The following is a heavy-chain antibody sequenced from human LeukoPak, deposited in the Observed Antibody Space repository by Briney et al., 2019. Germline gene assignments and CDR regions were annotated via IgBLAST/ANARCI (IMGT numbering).Heavy chain of an antibody. V-gene: IGHV4-30-4*01. CDR3: AMAPGAFDY. J-gene: IGHJ4*02. CDR1: GGSISSGDYY. CDR2: IYSSGRA. Sequence: PSETLSFTCTVSGGSISSGDYYWTWIRQPPGKGLEWIGYIYSSGRAYYNPSLKSRVTISVDSSRNQFSLKLNSLTAADTAVYYCAMAPGAFDYWGQGNLVTVSS.